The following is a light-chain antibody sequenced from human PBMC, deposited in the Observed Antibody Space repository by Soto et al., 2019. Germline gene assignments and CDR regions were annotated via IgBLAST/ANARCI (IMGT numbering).Light chain of an antibody. Sequence: QSVLTQPPSVSGTPGQRVTLSCSGSSSNIGSNTVNWYQQLPGSAPRLLIYSNDQRPSGVPDRFSDSKSGNSDSLAITGLQSEDEADYYCAVWDDSLNGPVFGGGTKLTVL. CDR3: AVWDDSLNGPV. CDR1: SSNIGSNT. V-gene: IGLV1-44*01. J-gene: IGLJ3*02. CDR2: SND.